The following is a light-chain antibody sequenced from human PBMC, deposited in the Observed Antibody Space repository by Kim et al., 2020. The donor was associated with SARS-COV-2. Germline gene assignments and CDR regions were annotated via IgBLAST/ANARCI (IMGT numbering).Light chain of an antibody. V-gene: IGLV1-47*01. CDR3: ATWEDSVGGVA. J-gene: IGLJ2*01. CDR1: TSNIGSNY. CDR2: RNN. Sequence: GQRVTISCSGNTSNIGSNYVYWYQRLPGTPPKLLIHRNNQRPSGVPDRFSGSKSGTSASLAISGLRSEDEADYYCATWEDSVGGVAFGGGTQLTVL.